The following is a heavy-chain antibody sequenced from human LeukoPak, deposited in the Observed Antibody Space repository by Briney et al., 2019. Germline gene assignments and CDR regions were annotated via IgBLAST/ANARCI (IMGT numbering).Heavy chain of an antibody. CDR2: IYHSGST. J-gene: IGHJ5*02. CDR3: AXXXXXNYPXXGXFDP. V-gene: IGHV4-38-2*01. Sequence: TSETLSLTCAVSGYSISSGYYWGWIRQPPGKGLEWIGSIYHSGSTYYNPSLKSRVTISVDTSKNQFSLKLSSVTAADTAVYYCAXXXXXNYPXXGXFDPWGQGTLVTVS. D-gene: IGHD4-11*01. CDR1: GYSISSGYY.